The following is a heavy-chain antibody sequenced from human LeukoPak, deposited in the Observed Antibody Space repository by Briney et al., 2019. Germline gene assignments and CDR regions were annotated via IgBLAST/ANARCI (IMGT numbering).Heavy chain of an antibody. CDR3: AREGVVVSAAVDY. CDR2: ISAGGRTI. V-gene: IGHV3-48*03. Sequence: PGGSLRLSCVASGFTFSSYDLNWVRQAPGEGLEWVSYISAGGRTIYYADSVKGRFTISRDNAKNSLYLQMNSLRAEDTAVYYCAREGVVVSAAVDYWGQGTLVTVSS. J-gene: IGHJ4*02. D-gene: IGHD2-2*01. CDR1: GFTFSSYD.